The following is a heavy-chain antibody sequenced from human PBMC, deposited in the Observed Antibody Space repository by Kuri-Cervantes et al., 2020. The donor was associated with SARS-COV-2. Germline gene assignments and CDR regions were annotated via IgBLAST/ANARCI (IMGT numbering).Heavy chain of an antibody. CDR2: ISWNSGSI. CDR3: ARGFYYDSSGPAGGVDYMDV. CDR1: GFTFDDYA. V-gene: IGHV3-9*01. Sequence: GGSLRLSCAASGFTFDDYAMHWVRQAPGKGLEWVSGISWNSGSIGYADSVKGRFTISRDNAKNSLYLQMNSLRAGDTAVYYCARGFYYDSSGPAGGVDYMDVWGKGTTVTVSS. J-gene: IGHJ6*03. D-gene: IGHD3-22*01.